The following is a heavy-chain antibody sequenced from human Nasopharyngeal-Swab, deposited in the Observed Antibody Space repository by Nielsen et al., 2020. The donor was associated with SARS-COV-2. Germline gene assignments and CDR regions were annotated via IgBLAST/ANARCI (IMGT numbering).Heavy chain of an antibody. J-gene: IGHJ4*02. Sequence: GESLKISCAASGFTFNNAWMNWVRQAPGKGLEWVAVISSDGSSKYYADSVEGRFTISRDNSKTTLYLQMHSLRAEDTAVYYCASGNPYSGSYSFAYWGQGTLVTVSS. CDR2: ISSDGSSK. D-gene: IGHD1-26*01. V-gene: IGHV3-30*03. CDR3: ASGNPYSGSYSFAY. CDR1: GFTFNNAW.